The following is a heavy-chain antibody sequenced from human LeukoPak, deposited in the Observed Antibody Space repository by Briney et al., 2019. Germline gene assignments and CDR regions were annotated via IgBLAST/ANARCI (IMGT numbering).Heavy chain of an antibody. V-gene: IGHV3-21*04. CDR3: AKGMYSRGWSYFDY. CDR1: GFTLSSHS. D-gene: IGHD6-19*01. J-gene: IGHJ4*01. CDR2: ISSSSSYI. Sequence: RGSLRLSCAASGFTLSSHSINWVRQAPGKGVEWVSSISSSSSYIYYADSVKRRFTISRNNAKNSLYLQMNSLRGEDTAVYYCAKGMYSRGWSYFDYWGHGTLVTVSS.